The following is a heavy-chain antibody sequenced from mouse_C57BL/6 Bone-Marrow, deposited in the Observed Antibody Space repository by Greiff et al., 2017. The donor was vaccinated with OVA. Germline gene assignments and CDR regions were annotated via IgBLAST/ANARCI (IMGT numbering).Heavy chain of an antibody. D-gene: IGHD2-3*01. Sequence: VQLQQSGAELVKPGASVTLSCTASGFNIKDYYMHWVKQRTEQGLEWIGRLDPEDGETKYAPKFQGKATITADTSSNTAYLQLSSLTSEDTAVYYCAMGDGYFLFAYWGQGTLVTVSA. V-gene: IGHV14-2*01. CDR3: AMGDGYFLFAY. CDR1: GFNIKDYY. CDR2: LDPEDGET. J-gene: IGHJ3*01.